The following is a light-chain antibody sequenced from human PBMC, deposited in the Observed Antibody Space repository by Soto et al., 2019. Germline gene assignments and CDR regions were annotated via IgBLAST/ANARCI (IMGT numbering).Light chain of an antibody. CDR3: SSHAGSFVV. J-gene: IGLJ1*01. CDR2: DVT. CDR1: SSDVGGYNY. V-gene: IGLV2-11*01. Sequence: QSVLTQPRAVSGSPGESVTISCTGTSSDVGGYNYVSGYQQHPGKAPKLMIYDVTTRPSGVPDRFSGLKSGNTASPTISGVQAEAEADYYCSSHAGSFVVFGTGTKVPVL.